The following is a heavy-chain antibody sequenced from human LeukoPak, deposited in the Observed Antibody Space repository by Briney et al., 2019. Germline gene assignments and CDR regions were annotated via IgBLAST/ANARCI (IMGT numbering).Heavy chain of an antibody. V-gene: IGHV3-48*04. Sequence: GGSLRLSCAASGFTFSLFGMTWVRQAPGKGLEWISYISSSRRTINYADSVKGRFTISADNAKNSLYLQMNNLRAEDTAVYYCARDGDSGGYYYGPFDNWGQGTLVTVSS. CDR3: ARDGDSGGYYYGPFDN. D-gene: IGHD3-22*01. J-gene: IGHJ4*02. CDR2: ISSSRRTI. CDR1: GFTFSLFG.